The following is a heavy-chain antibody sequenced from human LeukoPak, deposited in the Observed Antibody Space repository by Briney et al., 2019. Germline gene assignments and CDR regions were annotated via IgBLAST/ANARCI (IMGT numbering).Heavy chain of an antibody. CDR3: ARAPPWNDVH. CDR2: INPNSGGT. J-gene: IGHJ4*02. D-gene: IGHD1-1*01. V-gene: IGHV1-2*06. CDR1: GYTFTGYY. Sequence: GASVKVSCXASGYTFTGYYMHWVQQAPGQGLEWMGRINPNSGGTNYAQKFQGRVTMTGDTSISTAYMELSRLRSDDTAVYYCARAPPWNDVHWGQGTLVTVSS.